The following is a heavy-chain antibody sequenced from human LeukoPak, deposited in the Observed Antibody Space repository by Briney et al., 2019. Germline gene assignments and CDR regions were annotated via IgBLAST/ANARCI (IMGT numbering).Heavy chain of an antibody. CDR3: ARAMTSFGAPIPVY. D-gene: IGHD3-3*01. V-gene: IGHV1-46*01. Sequence: ASVKVSCKASGYTFTTYSINWVRQAPGQGLEWMGVINPNGGTTKPAQEFQARLTMTSDTSTNTAYMELSSLRSDDTAVYYCARAMTSFGAPIPVYWGQGTLVTVSS. CDR2: INPNGGTT. J-gene: IGHJ4*02. CDR1: GYTFTTYS.